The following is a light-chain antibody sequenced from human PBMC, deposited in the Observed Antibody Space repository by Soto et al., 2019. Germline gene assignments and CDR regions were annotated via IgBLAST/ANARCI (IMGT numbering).Light chain of an antibody. CDR3: QQYDDWPRT. Sequence: EILMTQSPAALSVSPGERATLSCRASQRLNDNLAWYQHKPGRPPRLLIYGASNSATGIPDRFSGSGSGTQFTLTISSLQSEDFALYYCQQYDDWPRTFGQGTKLEIK. V-gene: IGKV3-15*01. J-gene: IGKJ2*01. CDR1: QRLNDN. CDR2: GAS.